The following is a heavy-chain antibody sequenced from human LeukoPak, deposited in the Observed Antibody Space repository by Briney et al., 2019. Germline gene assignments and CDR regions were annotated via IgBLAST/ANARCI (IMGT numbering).Heavy chain of an antibody. V-gene: IGHV4-59*01. CDR3: ARYIVSYPHDAFDI. J-gene: IGHJ3*02. D-gene: IGHD1-26*01. CDR2: IYYSGST. Sequence: PSETLSLTCTVSGGSISSYYWSWIRQPPGKGLEWIAYIYYSGSTNYNPSLKSRVTISVDTSKNQFSLKLSSVTAADTAFYYCARYIVSYPHDAFDIWGQGTMVTVSS. CDR1: GGSISSYY.